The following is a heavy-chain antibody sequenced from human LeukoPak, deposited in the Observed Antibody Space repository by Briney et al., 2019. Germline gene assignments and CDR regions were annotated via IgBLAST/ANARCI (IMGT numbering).Heavy chain of an antibody. CDR3: ARETKTQDIVVVPAAIIGAFDI. J-gene: IGHJ3*02. V-gene: IGHV5-51*01. CDR2: IYPGDSDT. D-gene: IGHD2-2*02. CDR1: GYSFTSYW. Sequence: GESLKISCKGSGYSFTSYWISWVRQMPGKGLEWMGIIYPGDSDTRYSPSFQGQVTISADKSISTAYLQWSSLKASDTAMYYCARETKTQDIVVVPAAIIGAFDIWGQGTMVTVSS.